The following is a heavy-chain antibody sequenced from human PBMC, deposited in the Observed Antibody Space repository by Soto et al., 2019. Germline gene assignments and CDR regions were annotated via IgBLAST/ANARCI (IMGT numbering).Heavy chain of an antibody. CDR3: AREAPLAAATYDAFDI. CDR1: GYTFTSYY. D-gene: IGHD6-13*01. CDR2: INPSGGST. V-gene: IGHV1-46*01. Sequence: QVQLVQSGAEVKKPGASVKVSCKASGYTFTSYYMHWVRQAPGQGLEWMGIINPSGGSTSYAQKFQGRVTMTRDTSTSTVYMELSSLRSEDTAVYYCAREAPLAAATYDAFDIWGQGIMVTVSS. J-gene: IGHJ3*02.